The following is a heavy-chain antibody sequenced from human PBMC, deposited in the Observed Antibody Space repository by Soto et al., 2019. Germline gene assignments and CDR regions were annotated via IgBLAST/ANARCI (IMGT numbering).Heavy chain of an antibody. D-gene: IGHD1-1*01. V-gene: IGHV4-30-2*01. CDR3: ARGWREFDY. CDR2: IYHSEST. Sequence: SETLSLTCGVSGGSISRGGYSWIWIRQPPGKGLEWIGYIYHSESTYYNPSLKSRATISVDRSKNQFSLKLSSVTAADTAVYYCARGWREFDYWGQGTLVTVSS. CDR1: GGSISRGGYS. J-gene: IGHJ4*02.